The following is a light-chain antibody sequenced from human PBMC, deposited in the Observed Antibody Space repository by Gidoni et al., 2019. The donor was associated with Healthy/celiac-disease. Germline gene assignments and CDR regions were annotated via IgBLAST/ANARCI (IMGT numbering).Light chain of an antibody. V-gene: IGKV3-11*01. J-gene: IGKJ1*01. CDR3: QQRSNWPGT. CDR2: DSS. Sequence: EIVLTQSPATLSLSPGERATLSCRASQRVSSYLAWYHQKPGQAPRLLIYDSSNRATGIPARFSGSGSGTDFTLTISSLEPEDFAVYYCQQRSNWPGTFGQGTKVEIK. CDR1: QRVSSY.